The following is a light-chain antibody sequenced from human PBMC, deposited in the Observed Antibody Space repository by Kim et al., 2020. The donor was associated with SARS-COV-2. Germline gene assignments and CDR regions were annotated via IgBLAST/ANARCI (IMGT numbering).Light chain of an antibody. Sequence: YAYVGDSFTITGGASQGISSYLAWYQQNPGKAPKLLIHTASTLHSGVPSRFSGRGSGTDFTLTISSLQPEDFATYYCQQVNDYPHTFGQGTKLEI. CDR1: QGISSY. V-gene: IGKV1-9*01. CDR3: QQVNDYPHT. CDR2: TAS. J-gene: IGKJ2*01.